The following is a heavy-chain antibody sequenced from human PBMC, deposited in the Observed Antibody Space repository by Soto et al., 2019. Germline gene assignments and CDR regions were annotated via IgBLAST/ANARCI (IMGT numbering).Heavy chain of an antibody. CDR2: IYSGGNS. D-gene: IGHD6-19*01. J-gene: IGHJ4*02. CDR3: ATSLSPVAGRPLHN. CDR1: GLTVATNS. V-gene: IGHV3-53*01. Sequence: PGGSLRLSCEASGLTVATNSFIWVRQAPGKGLEWVSVIYSGGNSYYADSARGRFSVSRDSSKNTLYLQISSLRAGDTAMYYCATSLSPVAGRPLHNWGQGTLVTVPQ.